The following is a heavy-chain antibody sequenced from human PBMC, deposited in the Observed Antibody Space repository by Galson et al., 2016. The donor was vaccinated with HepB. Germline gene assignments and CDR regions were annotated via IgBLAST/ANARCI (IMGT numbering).Heavy chain of an antibody. CDR2: IYKSGST. CDR1: GGSISSHF. Sequence: SETLSLTCNVSGGSISSHFWSWIRQPPGKGLEWIGYIYKSGSTNYSPSLKSRVTVSVDTSKNQFSLQLRSVTAADTAVYFCARGPRVVGGWIYYFDSWGQGALVTVSS. J-gene: IGHJ4*02. V-gene: IGHV4-59*11. D-gene: IGHD2-21*01. CDR3: ARGPRVVGGWIYYFDS.